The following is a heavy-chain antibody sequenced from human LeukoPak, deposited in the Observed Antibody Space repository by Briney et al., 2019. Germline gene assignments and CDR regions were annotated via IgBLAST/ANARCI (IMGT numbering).Heavy chain of an antibody. J-gene: IGHJ4*02. Sequence: PGGSLRLSCAASGFTVSSNYMSWVRQAPGKGLEWVSVIYSGGSTYYADSVKGRFTISRDNSKNTVFLQMYSLRAEDTAAYYCAKEASRGSSFAYTPIEKPYYLDYWGQGTLVTVSS. CDR2: IYSGGST. V-gene: IGHV3-53*05. D-gene: IGHD5-18*01. CDR1: GFTVSSNY. CDR3: AKEASRGSSFAYTPIEKPYYLDY.